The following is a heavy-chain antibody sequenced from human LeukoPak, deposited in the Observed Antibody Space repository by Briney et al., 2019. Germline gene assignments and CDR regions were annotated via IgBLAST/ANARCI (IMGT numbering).Heavy chain of an antibody. CDR2: MNPSGGST. CDR3: ARGGDILTGYVIDY. CDR1: GYTFTSYY. V-gene: IGHV1-46*01. D-gene: IGHD3-9*01. Sequence: ASVRVSCKASGYTFTSYYMHWVRQAPGQGLEWMGIMNPSGGSTSYARKFQCRVTMTRHTSTSTVYMELSSLRSEDTAVYYCARGGDILTGYVIDYWGQGTLVTVSS. J-gene: IGHJ4*02.